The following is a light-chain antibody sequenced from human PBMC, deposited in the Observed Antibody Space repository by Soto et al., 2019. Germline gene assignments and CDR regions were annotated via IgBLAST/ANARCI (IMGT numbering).Light chain of an antibody. CDR2: GTS. CDR3: QWYGSSPRT. Sequence: EIVLTQSPGTLSLSPGERATLSCRASQSVSSSYLAWFQQKPGQAPRVLIYGTSSRATGIPDRFSGSGSGTDFTLTISRLEPEDFAVYYCQWYGSSPRTFGQGPKVEIK. V-gene: IGKV3-20*01. CDR1: QSVSSSY. J-gene: IGKJ1*01.